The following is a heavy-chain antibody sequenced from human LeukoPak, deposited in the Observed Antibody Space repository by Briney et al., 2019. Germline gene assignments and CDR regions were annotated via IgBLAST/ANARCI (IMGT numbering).Heavy chain of an antibody. D-gene: IGHD3-3*01. V-gene: IGHV4-59*01. J-gene: IGHJ6*03. Sequence: SETLSLTCTVSSGSISSYYWNWIRQPPGKGLEWIGYVYYSGSTNYNPSLKSRVTISVDTSKNQFSLKLSSVTAADTAVYYCARVWSGYYIPTHYYYYMDVWGKGTTVTVSS. CDR3: ARVWSGYYIPTHYYYYMDV. CDR2: VYYSGST. CDR1: SGSISSYY.